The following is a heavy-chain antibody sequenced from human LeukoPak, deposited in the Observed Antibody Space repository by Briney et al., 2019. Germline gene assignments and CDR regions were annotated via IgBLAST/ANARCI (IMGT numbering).Heavy chain of an antibody. Sequence: VKVSCKASGYTFTAYHMHWVRQAPGQGLEWMGRINPNSGDTNYAQRFQGRVTMTRDTSISTAYMELSRLRSDDTAVYYCARDYCSSTSCLFDYWGQGTLVSVSS. D-gene: IGHD2-2*01. CDR1: GYTFTAYH. J-gene: IGHJ4*02. CDR3: ARDYCSSTSCLFDY. V-gene: IGHV1-2*06. CDR2: INPNSGDT.